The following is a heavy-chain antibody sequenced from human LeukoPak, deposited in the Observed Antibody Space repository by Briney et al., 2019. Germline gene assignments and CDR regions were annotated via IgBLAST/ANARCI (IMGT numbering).Heavy chain of an antibody. V-gene: IGHV3-23*01. D-gene: IGHD2-8*01. CDR2: ISGSGGDT. CDR1: GFTFSSYA. J-gene: IGHJ4*02. CDR3: AKDRSCTNNICHGDFDY. Sequence: PGGSLRLSCAASGFTFSSYAMSWVRQAPGKGLEWVSGISGSGGDTYYADSVKGRFTISRDNSKNTLYLQMNSLRGEDTAVYYCAKDRSCTNNICHGDFDYWGQGTLVTVSS.